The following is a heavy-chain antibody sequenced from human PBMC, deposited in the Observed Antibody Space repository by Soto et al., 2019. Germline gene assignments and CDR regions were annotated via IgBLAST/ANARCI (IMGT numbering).Heavy chain of an antibody. J-gene: IGHJ4*02. CDR1: GCSISSYY. Sequence: QVQLQESGPGLVKPSETLSLTCTVSGCSISSYYWSWIRQPPGKGLEWIGYIYYSGSTNYNPSLKSRVTISVDTSKNQFSLKLSSVTAADTAVYYCAREGGYYYDSSGYYPDWGQGTLVTVSS. CDR2: IYYSGST. CDR3: AREGGYYYDSSGYYPD. D-gene: IGHD3-22*01. V-gene: IGHV4-59*01.